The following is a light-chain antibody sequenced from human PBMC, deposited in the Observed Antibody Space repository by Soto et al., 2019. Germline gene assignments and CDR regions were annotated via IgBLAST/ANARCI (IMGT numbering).Light chain of an antibody. Sequence: QSVLTQPASVSGSPGQSITISCTGTSSDVGSYNLVSWYQQHPGKAPKLMIYEVSKRPSGVSNRFSGSKSGNTASLTISGLQAEDEADYYCCSYAGLVVFGGGTKLTVL. CDR3: CSYAGLVV. CDR1: SSDVGSYNL. J-gene: IGLJ2*01. V-gene: IGLV2-23*02. CDR2: EVS.